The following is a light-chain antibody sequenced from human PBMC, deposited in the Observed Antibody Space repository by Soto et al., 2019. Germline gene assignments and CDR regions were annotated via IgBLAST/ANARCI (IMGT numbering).Light chain of an antibody. CDR3: QQYNNWPPVT. CDR2: DAS. CDR1: QSVRSER. Sequence: EIVLTQSPDTLSLSPGERATLSCRASQSVRSERLAWYQQKRGQAPTLLIFDASTRATGIPARFSGSGSGTEFTLTISSLQSEDFALYYCQQYNNWPPVTFGQGTRLEIK. V-gene: IGKV3-15*01. J-gene: IGKJ5*01.